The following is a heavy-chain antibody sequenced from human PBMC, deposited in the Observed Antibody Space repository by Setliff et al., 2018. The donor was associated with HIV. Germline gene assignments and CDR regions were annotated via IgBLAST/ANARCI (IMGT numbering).Heavy chain of an antibody. CDR2: VYHTGST. V-gene: IGHV4-38-2*02. D-gene: IGHD4-17*01. Sequence: SETLSLTCTVSGYSISSRYYWGWIRQPPGKGLEWIGSVYHTGSTYYNPSLKSRVTMSADTSQNQFSLKPSSVTAADTAIYYCARRIYGNNPYFDYWSQGTLVTVS. CDR1: GYSISSRYY. CDR3: ARRIYGNNPYFDY. J-gene: IGHJ4*02.